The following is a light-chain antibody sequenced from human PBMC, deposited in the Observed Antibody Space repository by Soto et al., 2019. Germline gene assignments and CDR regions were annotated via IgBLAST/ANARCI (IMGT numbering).Light chain of an antibody. CDR1: QSVSSSY. Sequence: SGLTQSPGTLSLSPGERATLSCRASQSVSSSYLAWYQQKPGQAPRLLIYGASSRATGIPDRFSGSGSGTDFTLTISRLEPEDFAVYYCQQYGSSPGTFGQGTKVDI. CDR2: GAS. CDR3: QQYGSSPGT. V-gene: IGKV3-20*01. J-gene: IGKJ1*01.